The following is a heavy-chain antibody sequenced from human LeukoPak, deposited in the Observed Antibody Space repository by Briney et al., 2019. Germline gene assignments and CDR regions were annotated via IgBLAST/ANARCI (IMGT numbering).Heavy chain of an antibody. Sequence: SATLSLTCTVSGGSVSSDSYHWTWIRQPPGKGLEWVGLIVASRSTNYNPSLKSRATLSVDTSKNQFSLKLSSVTAADTAVYYCARAVTPVITLGRSGSGMDVWGQGTTVTVSS. CDR2: IVASRST. CDR3: ARAVTPVITLGRSGSGMDV. CDR1: GGSVSSDSYH. J-gene: IGHJ6*02. V-gene: IGHV4-61*01. D-gene: IGHD3-16*01.